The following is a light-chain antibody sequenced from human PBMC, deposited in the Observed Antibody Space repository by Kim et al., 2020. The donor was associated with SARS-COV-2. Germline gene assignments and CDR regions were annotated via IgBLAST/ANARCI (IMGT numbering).Light chain of an antibody. CDR2: GAF. J-gene: IGKJ4*01. CDR3: QQYNNWPRT. V-gene: IGKV3-15*01. Sequence: EIVMTQSPATLSVSPVERVTLSCRASQNVSSNLAWYQQTPGQAPRLLIYGAFTGATAIPGRFSGSGSGTEFTLTIGSLQSEDFAVYYCQQYNNWPRTFGGGTKVEIK. CDR1: QNVSSN.